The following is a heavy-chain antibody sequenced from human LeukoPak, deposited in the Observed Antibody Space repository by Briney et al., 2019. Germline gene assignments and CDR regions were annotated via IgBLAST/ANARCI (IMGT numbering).Heavy chain of an antibody. V-gene: IGHV1-69*05. Sequence: SVKVSCKASGGTFSSYAISWVRQAPGQGLEWMGGIIPIFGTANYAQKFQGRVTITTDESTSTAYMELSSLRSEDTAVYYCSIGAYSGSYYPFDYWGQGTLVTVSS. CDR1: GGTFSSYA. CDR2: IIPIFGTA. J-gene: IGHJ4*02. CDR3: SIGAYSGSYYPFDY. D-gene: IGHD1-26*01.